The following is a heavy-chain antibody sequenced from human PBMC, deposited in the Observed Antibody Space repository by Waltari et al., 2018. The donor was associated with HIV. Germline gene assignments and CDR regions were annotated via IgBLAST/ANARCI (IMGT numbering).Heavy chain of an antibody. CDR3: ARDRRMVTTGY. CDR1: GFTFSNYW. CDR2: ISGDGSST. Sequence: EVQLVESGGDLVQPGGSLRLSCEASGFTFSNYWMHWVRQAPGKGLVWVSRISGDGSSTTYADSGKGRFTISRDNAKNTLYLQMNSLRSEDTAVYYCARDRRMVTTGYWGQGTLVTVSS. D-gene: IGHD4-17*01. V-gene: IGHV3-74*01. J-gene: IGHJ4*02.